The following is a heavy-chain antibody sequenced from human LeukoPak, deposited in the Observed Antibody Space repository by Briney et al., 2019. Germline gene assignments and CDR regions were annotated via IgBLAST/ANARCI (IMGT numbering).Heavy chain of an antibody. J-gene: IGHJ4*02. V-gene: IGHV3-30*03. CDR1: AFTFSSYW. Sequence: GGSLRLSCAASAFTFSSYWMHWVRQAPGKGLEWVAVISLDGRNEYYADSVKGRFTISRDNSKNTLYLQMNSLRAEDTTVYYCARSRGYNYGYWGYFDYWGQGALVTVSS. CDR3: ARSRGYNYGYWGYFDY. D-gene: IGHD5-18*01. CDR2: ISLDGRNE.